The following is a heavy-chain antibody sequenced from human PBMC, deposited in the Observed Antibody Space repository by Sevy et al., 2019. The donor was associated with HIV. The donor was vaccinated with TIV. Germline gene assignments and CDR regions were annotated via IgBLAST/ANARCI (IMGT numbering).Heavy chain of an antibody. Sequence: GGSLRLSCAASGFTFSNAWMSWVRQAPGKGLEWVGRIRSKTDGGTADYTAPVKGRFTISRDDSRNMLHLQMDALKSEDTGMYYCTTSRDWGQRTQVTVSS. CDR3: TTSRD. CDR1: GFTFSNAW. CDR2: IRSKTDGGTA. V-gene: IGHV3-15*01. J-gene: IGHJ4*02.